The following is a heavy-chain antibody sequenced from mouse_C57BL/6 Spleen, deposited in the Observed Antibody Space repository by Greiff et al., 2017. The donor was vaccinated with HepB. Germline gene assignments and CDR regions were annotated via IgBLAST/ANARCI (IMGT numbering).Heavy chain of an antibody. CDR2: ISSGGDYI. J-gene: IGHJ4*01. V-gene: IGHV5-9-1*02. D-gene: IGHD1-1*01. Sequence: EVKLMESGAGLVKPGGSLKLSCAASGFTFSSYAMSWVRQTPEKRLEWVAYISSGGDYIYYADTVKGRFTISRDNARNTLYLQMSSLKSEDTAMYYCTRVRAYYAMDYWGQGTSVTVSS. CDR3: TRVRAYYAMDY. CDR1: GFTFSSYA.